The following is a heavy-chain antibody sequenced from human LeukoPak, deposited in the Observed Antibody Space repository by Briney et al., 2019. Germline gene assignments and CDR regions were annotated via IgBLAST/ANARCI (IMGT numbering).Heavy chain of an antibody. D-gene: IGHD5-24*01. CDR3: AKARGDGSNRDGFFDY. CDR2: IGGVAGSA. J-gene: IGHJ4*02. Sequence: PGGSLRLSCAASGFTFSNYAMSWVRQAPGKGLEWVSGIGGVAGSAYYADSVKGRFTISRDNSNNTLYLQMNSLRVEDTAAYYCAKARGDGSNRDGFFDYWGQGTLVTVSS. CDR1: GFTFSNYA. V-gene: IGHV3-23*01.